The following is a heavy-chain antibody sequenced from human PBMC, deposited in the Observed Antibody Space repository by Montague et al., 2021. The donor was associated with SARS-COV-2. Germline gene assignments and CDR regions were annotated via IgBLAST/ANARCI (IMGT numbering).Heavy chain of an antibody. D-gene: IGHD4-17*01. CDR3: ATTTGLGS. CDR2: IYSGGSST. CDR1: GFTFSSYA. Sequence: SLSLSFSASGFTFSSYAMSWVRQAPGKGLEWVSVIYSGGSSTYYADSVKGRFTISRDNSKNTLYLQMNSPRAEDTAVYYCATTTGLGSWGQGTLVTVSS. J-gene: IGHJ5*02. V-gene: IGHV3-23*03.